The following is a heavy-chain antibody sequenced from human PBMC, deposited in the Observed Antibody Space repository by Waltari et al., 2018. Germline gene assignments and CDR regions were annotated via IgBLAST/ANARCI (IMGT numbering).Heavy chain of an antibody. Sequence: EVQLMESGGGLVQPGRSLRLSCAASGFIFDDYAMHWVRQAPGKGLEWVSGISWNGDNKVYADSVKGRFTISRDNAKNSLYLEMNSLRAEDTALYYCAKMSSIWGQGTMVTVSS. CDR2: ISWNGDNK. CDR1: GFIFDDYA. V-gene: IGHV3-9*01. CDR3: AKMSSI. J-gene: IGHJ3*02.